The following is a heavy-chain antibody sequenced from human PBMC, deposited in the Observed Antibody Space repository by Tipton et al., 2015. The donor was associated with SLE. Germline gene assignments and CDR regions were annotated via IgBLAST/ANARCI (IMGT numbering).Heavy chain of an antibody. CDR1: GFTFSSYA. Sequence: RSLRLSCAASGFTFSSYAMHWVRQAPGKGLEWVAVISYGGSNKYYADSVKGRFTISRDNSKNTLYLQMNSLRAEDTAVYYCASPTQYCSGGSCYLSAFDIWGQGTMVTVSS. D-gene: IGHD2-15*01. CDR3: ASPTQYCSGGSCYLSAFDI. J-gene: IGHJ3*02. V-gene: IGHV3-30*04. CDR2: ISYGGSNK.